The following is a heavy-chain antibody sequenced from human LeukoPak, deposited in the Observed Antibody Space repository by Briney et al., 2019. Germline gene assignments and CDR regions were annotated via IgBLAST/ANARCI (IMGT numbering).Heavy chain of an antibody. J-gene: IGHJ3*02. V-gene: IGHV3-7*01. D-gene: IGHD4-17*01. CDR1: GFTFSSYW. Sequence: GGSLRLSCAASGFTFSSYWMSWVRQAPGKGLEWVANIKQDGSEKYYVDSVKGRFTISRDNAKNSLYLQMNSLRAEDTAVYYCARSMSDCGDYVCDAFDIWGQETMVTVSS. CDR2: IKQDGSEK. CDR3: ARSMSDCGDYVCDAFDI.